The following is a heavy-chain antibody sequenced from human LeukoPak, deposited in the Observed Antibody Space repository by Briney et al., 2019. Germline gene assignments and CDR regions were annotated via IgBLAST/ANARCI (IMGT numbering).Heavy chain of an antibody. CDR3: ARDRVAAAGIGYYYYMDV. Sequence: MTSETLSLTCTVSGGSISSYYWSWIRQPPGKGLEWIGYINYSGSTNYNPSLKSRVTISVDTSKNQFSLKLSSVTAADTAVYYCARDRVAAAGIGYYYYMDVWGKGTTVTVSS. CDR2: INYSGST. D-gene: IGHD6-13*01. J-gene: IGHJ6*03. CDR1: GGSISSYY. V-gene: IGHV4-59*01.